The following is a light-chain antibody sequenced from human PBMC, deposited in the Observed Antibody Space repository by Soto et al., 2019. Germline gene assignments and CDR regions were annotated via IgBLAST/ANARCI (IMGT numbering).Light chain of an antibody. CDR2: WAS. V-gene: IGKV4-1*01. CDR3: QQYCSTPFT. Sequence: DIVMTQSPDSLAVSLGERASINCRSNQSVLYSSNDKNYLAWYQQKPGQPPKLLIYWASSRESGVPARFSGSGSGTEFTLTINSLQAEDVAVYYCQQYCSTPFTFGPGTIVEIK. J-gene: IGKJ3*01. CDR1: QSVLYSSNDKNY.